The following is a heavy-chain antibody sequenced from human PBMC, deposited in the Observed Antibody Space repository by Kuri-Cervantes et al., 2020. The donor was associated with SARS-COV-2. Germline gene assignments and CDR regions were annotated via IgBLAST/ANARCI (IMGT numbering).Heavy chain of an antibody. CDR1: GFTFSSYA. Sequence: GGSLRLSCAASGFTFSSYAMHWVRQAPGKGLEWVAVISYDGSNKYYADSVKGRFTISRDNSKNTLYLQMNSLRAEDTAVYYCVRDGDHWNFDYWGQGTRVT. V-gene: IGHV3-30*01. J-gene: IGHJ4*02. D-gene: IGHD1-1*01. CDR3: VRDGDHWNFDY. CDR2: ISYDGSNK.